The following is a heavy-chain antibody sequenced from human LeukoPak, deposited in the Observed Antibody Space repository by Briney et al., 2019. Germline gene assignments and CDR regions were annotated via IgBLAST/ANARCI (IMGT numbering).Heavy chain of an antibody. CDR1: GVSIRSSSYF. V-gene: IGHV4-39*01. J-gene: IGHJ6*02. CDR2: IYYTGNT. CDR3: ARSIYSGSYRRAYYCYYGMDV. D-gene: IGHD1-26*01. Sequence: SETLSLTCTVSGVSIRSSSYFWAWIRQPPGKGLEWIGSIYYTGNTHNNPSLKSRVTLSVDTSKNQFSLKLSSVTAADTAVYYCARSIYSGSYRRAYYCYYGMDVWGQGTTVTVSS.